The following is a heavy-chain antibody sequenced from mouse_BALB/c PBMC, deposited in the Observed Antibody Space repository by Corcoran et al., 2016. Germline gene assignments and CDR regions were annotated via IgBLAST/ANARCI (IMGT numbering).Heavy chain of an antibody. D-gene: IGHD1-1*01. Sequence: QVQLQQSGAELMKPGASVKISCKATGYTFSSYWIEWVKQRPGHGLGGIGESLPGSGRTNYNEKFKGKATFTADTSYNTAYMQPGSLTSEDSAVYYCARQYYGSSLVAYGGQGSVVTVAA. CDR1: GYTFSSYW. CDR2: SLPGSGRT. J-gene: IGHJ3*01. CDR3: ARQYYGSSLVAY. V-gene: IGHV1-9*01.